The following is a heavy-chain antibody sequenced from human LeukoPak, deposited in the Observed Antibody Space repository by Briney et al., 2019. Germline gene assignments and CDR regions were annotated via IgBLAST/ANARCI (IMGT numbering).Heavy chain of an antibody. D-gene: IGHD6-6*01. Sequence: SETLSLTCTVSGGSISSYYWSWIRQPPGKGLEWIGYIYYSGSTNYNPSLKSRVTISVDTSKNQFSLKLSSVTAADTAEYYCARDLRGTVAARRNWFDPWGQGTLVTVSS. CDR2: IYYSGST. CDR1: GGSISSYY. CDR3: ARDLRGTVAARRNWFDP. V-gene: IGHV4-59*01. J-gene: IGHJ5*01.